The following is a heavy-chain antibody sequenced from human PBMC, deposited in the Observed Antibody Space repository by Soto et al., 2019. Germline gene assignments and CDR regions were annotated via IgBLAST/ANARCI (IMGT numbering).Heavy chain of an antibody. CDR3: ARRYTLGYHGIDV. CDR2: ISYDGGNK. V-gene: IGHV3-30-3*01. Sequence: GGSLRLSCAASGFTFTSYEMHWVRQAPGKGLEWVAIISYDGGNKYYADSVKGRFTMSGDNSKNTLDLKMNSLRVGDTAVYYCARRYTLGYHGIDVWGQGTTVTVSS. D-gene: IGHD3-16*02. J-gene: IGHJ6*02. CDR1: GFTFTSYE.